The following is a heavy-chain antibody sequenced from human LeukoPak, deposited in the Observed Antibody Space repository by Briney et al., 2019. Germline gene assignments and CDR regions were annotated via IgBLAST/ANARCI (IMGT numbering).Heavy chain of an antibody. CDR3: ARHGRDSGAPNY. V-gene: IGHV4-59*08. Sequence: SETLSLTCTVSGGSITSYYWSWIRQPPGKGLEWVGYIFYSGSTNYNPSLKSRVTISVDTSKNQFSLNLSSVTAADTAMYYCARHGRDSGAPNYWGQGTLVTVSS. J-gene: IGHJ4*02. CDR1: GGSITSYY. D-gene: IGHD6-19*01. CDR2: IFYSGST.